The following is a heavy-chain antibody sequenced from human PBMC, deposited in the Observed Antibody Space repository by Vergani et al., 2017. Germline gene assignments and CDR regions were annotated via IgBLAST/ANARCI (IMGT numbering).Heavy chain of an antibody. J-gene: IGHJ4*02. CDR3: ARHVTQDYYNDSDYFDY. V-gene: IGHV4-30-4*08. CDR2: IYYTGNT. D-gene: IGHD3-22*01. Sequence: QVHLQESGPGLVKPAQTLSLTCRVSGDSISSGTHYWSWIRKPPGKGLEWIGHIYYTGNTYYNPSLESRVVISVDTSKNQFSLKLYSLTAADTAIFYCARHVTQDYYNDSDYFDYWGLGTLVTVSS. CDR1: GDSISSGTHY.